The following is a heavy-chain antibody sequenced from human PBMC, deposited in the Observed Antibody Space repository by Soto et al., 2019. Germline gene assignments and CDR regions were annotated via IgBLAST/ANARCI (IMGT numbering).Heavy chain of an antibody. J-gene: IGHJ4*02. Sequence: EVQLLESGGGLVQPGGSLRLSCAASGFTFSTYAMSWVRQAPWKGLEWGVGISASGDNSYYTDSVKGRFTISRDNSKGTLYLQMNNLRAEDTAVYYCADGGEWSFNFVYWGQGTLVTVSS. CDR3: ADGGEWSFNFVY. CDR2: ISASGDNS. V-gene: IGHV3-23*01. D-gene: IGHD3-3*01. CDR1: GFTFSTYA.